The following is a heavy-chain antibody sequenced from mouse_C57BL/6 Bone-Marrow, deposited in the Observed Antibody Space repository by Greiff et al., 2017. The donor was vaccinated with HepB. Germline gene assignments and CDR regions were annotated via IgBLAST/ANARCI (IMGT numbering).Heavy chain of an antibody. J-gene: IGHJ2*01. Sequence: QVQLQQPGAELVMPGASVKLSCKASGYTFTSYWMHWVKQRPGQGLEWIGEIDPSDSYTNYNQKFKGKSTLTVDKSSSTAYMQLSSLTSEDSAVYYCARYYDYDGFDYWGQGTTLTVSS. CDR1: GYTFTSYW. D-gene: IGHD2-4*01. V-gene: IGHV1-69*01. CDR3: ARYYDYDGFDY. CDR2: IDPSDSYT.